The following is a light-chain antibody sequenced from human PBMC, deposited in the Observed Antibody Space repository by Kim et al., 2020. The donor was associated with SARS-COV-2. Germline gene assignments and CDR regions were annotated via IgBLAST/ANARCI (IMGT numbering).Light chain of an antibody. CDR1: NIGSKS. CDR3: QVWDSSSDHRV. Sequence: SYELPQPPSVSVAPGKTARITCGGNNIGSKSVHWYQQKPGQAPVLVIYYDSDRPSGIPERFSGSNSGNTATLTISRVEAGDEADYYCQVWDSSSDHRVFGGGTQLTVL. V-gene: IGLV3-21*04. CDR2: YDS. J-gene: IGLJ3*02.